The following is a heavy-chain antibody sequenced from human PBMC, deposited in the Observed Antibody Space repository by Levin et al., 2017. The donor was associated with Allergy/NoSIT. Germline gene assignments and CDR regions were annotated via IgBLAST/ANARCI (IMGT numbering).Heavy chain of an antibody. V-gene: IGHV1-2*06. CDR2: INPNSGGT. J-gene: IGHJ4*02. CDR3: ARDRSDYSNYPLGY. D-gene: IGHD4-11*01. Sequence: ASVKVSCKASGYTFTCYYMHWVRQAPGQGLEWMGRINPNSGGTNYAQKFQGRVTMTRDTSISTAYMELSRLRSDDTAVYYCARDRSDYSNYPLGYWGQGTLVTVSS. CDR1: GYTFTCYY.